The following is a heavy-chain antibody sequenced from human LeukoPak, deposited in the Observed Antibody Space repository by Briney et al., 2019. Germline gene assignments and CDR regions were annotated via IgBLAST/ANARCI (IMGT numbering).Heavy chain of an antibody. V-gene: IGHV3-30-3*01. CDR2: ISYDGSNK. Sequence: PGGSLRLSCAASGFTFSSYAMHWVRQAPGKGLEWVAVISYDGSNKYYADSVKGRFTISRDNSKNTLYLQMNSLRAEDTAVYCCASDIYYYGSGSYYYYYGMDVWGQGTTVTVSS. J-gene: IGHJ6*02. CDR3: ASDIYYYGSGSYYYYYGMDV. D-gene: IGHD3-10*01. CDR1: GFTFSSYA.